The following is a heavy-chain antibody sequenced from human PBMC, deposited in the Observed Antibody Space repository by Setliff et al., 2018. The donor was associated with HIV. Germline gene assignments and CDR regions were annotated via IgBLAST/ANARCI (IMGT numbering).Heavy chain of an antibody. D-gene: IGHD3-3*02. Sequence: GASVKVSCKASGYTFTSYGISWVRQAPGQGLEWMGWISAYNGNTSYAQKLQGRVTMTTDTSTSTAYMELRSLRSEDTAVYNCAREYHIASTDTRLANYFDSWGQGTLVTVSS. CDR3: AREYHIASTDTRLANYFDS. J-gene: IGHJ4*02. CDR2: ISAYNGNT. CDR1: GYTFTSYG. V-gene: IGHV1-18*01.